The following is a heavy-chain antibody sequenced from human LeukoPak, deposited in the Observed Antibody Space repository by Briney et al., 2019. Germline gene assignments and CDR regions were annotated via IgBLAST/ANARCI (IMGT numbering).Heavy chain of an antibody. J-gene: IGHJ4*02. CDR2: ISRSSATI. CDR3: GKDKVGGGGYNDY. CDR1: GYTFSNYD. D-gene: IGHD1-14*01. Sequence: GGSLRLSCAVSGYTFSNYDMNWVRQTPGKGLEWVSYISRSSATIYYADSVQGRFIISRDNAKNLLYLQMNSLTAEDTAVYYCGKDKVGGGGYNDYWGQGILVTVSS. V-gene: IGHV3-48*01.